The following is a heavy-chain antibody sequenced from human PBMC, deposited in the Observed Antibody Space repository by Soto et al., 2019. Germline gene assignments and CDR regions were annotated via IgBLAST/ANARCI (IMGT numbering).Heavy chain of an antibody. V-gene: IGHV4-30-4*01. CDR2: IYYSGST. CDR1: GGSISSGDYY. D-gene: IGHD6-13*01. Sequence: SEPLSLTCTVSGGSISSGDYYWSWIRQPPGKGLEWIGYIYYSGSTDYNPSLKSRVTISVDTSKNQFSLKLSSVTTADTAEYYCARASRYSSSWFYFNYWGQGTLVTVSS. CDR3: ARASRYSSSWFYFNY. J-gene: IGHJ4*02.